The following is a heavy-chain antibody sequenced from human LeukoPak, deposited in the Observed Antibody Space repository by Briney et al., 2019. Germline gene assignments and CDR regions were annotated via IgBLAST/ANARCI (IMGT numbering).Heavy chain of an antibody. CDR2: IIPIFGAA. Sequence: GASVKVSCKASGGTFSSYAISWVRQAPGQGLEWMGGIIPIFGAANYAQKFQGRVTTTTDEFTSTAYMELSSLRSEDTAVYYCARGRAYDFWSGYRNQYYFDYWGQGTLVTVSS. D-gene: IGHD3-3*01. V-gene: IGHV1-69*05. J-gene: IGHJ4*02. CDR3: ARGRAYDFWSGYRNQYYFDY. CDR1: GGTFSSYA.